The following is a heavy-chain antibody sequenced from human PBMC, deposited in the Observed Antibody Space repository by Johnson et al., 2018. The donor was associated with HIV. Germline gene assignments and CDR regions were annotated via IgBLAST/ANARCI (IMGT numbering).Heavy chain of an antibody. Sequence: VQLVESGGGVVRPGGSVRLSCAASGFTFDDYGMSWVRQAPGKGLEWVSVIYSGGSTYYADSVKGRFTISRDNSKNTLYLQMNSLRAEDTAVYYCARASDAFDIWGQGTMVTVSS. V-gene: IGHV3-66*01. CDR1: GFTFDDYG. CDR2: IYSGGST. J-gene: IGHJ3*02. CDR3: ARASDAFDI.